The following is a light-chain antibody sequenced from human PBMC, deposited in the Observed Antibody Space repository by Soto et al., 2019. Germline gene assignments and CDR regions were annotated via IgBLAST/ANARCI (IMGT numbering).Light chain of an antibody. V-gene: IGKV1-5*01. CDR2: DAS. CDR1: QSISGW. Sequence: DIQMTQSPSTLSASVGDRVTITCRASQSISGWLAWYQQKPGKAPNLLIYDASSLQSGVPSRFSGSGSGTEFTLTISSLQPDDFATYYCQQYNSYLWTFGQGTKVDIK. CDR3: QQYNSYLWT. J-gene: IGKJ1*01.